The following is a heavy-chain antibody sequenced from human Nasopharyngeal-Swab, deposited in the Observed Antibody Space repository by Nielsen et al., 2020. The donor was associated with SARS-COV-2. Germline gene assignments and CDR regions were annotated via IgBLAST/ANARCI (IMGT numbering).Heavy chain of an antibody. CDR3: AKDQWPRYDILTGWNGMDV. D-gene: IGHD3-9*01. CDR1: GFTFNIYT. V-gene: IGHV3-21*01. J-gene: IGHJ6*02. Sequence: GESLKISCAASGFTFNIYTMNWVRQAPGKGLEWVSAISSTGDYIYYAASVKGRFTISRDNAKNTLYLEMNRLRPEDTAIYSCAKDQWPRYDILTGWNGMDVWGQGTTVIVSS. CDR2: ISSTGDYI.